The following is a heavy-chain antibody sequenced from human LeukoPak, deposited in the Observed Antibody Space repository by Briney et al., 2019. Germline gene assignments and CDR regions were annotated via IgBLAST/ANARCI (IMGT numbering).Heavy chain of an antibody. Sequence: SETLSLTCTVAGGSISSYYWSWIRQPAGKGLEWIGRIYTSGSTNYNPSLKSRVTMSVDTSKNQFSLKLSSVTAADTAVYYCAGAKGYCSSTSCRDAFDIWGQGTMVTVSS. D-gene: IGHD2-2*01. J-gene: IGHJ3*02. CDR2: IYTSGST. CDR1: GGSISSYY. CDR3: AGAKGYCSSTSCRDAFDI. V-gene: IGHV4-4*07.